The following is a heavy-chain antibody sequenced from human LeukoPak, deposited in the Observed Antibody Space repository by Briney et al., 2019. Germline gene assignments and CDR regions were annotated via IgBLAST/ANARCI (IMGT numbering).Heavy chain of an antibody. V-gene: IGHV3-9*01. D-gene: IGHD3-10*01. J-gene: IGHJ6*03. CDR2: ISWNSGSI. CDR1: GFTFDDYA. CDR3: AKEGGSSGSYWDYYYYYMDV. Sequence: PGRSLRFSCAASGFTFDDYAMHWVRQAPGKGREGVLGISWNSGSIGYADSVKGQFTISRDNAKTSLYLQMNSLRAEDTALYYCAKEGGSSGSYWDYYYYYMDVWGKGTTVTISS.